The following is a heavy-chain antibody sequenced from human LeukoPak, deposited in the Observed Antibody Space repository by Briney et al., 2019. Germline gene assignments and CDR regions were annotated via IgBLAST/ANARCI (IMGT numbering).Heavy chain of an antibody. V-gene: IGHV5-51*01. J-gene: IGHJ4*02. CDR1: GYTFITYW. CDR3: ARRGEAMDPFDY. Sequence: KAGGSLRLSCKVAGYTFITYWIGSGPQMPGKGLERMGIIYSGDSYTNYSPSFQGQVTISADKSINTVYLQWSSLKASDAAIYYCARRGEAMDPFDYWGQGTLVTVSS. D-gene: IGHD5-18*01. CDR2: IYSGDSYT.